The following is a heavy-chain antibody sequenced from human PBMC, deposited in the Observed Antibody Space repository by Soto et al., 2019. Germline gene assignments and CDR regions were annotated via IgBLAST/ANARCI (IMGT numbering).Heavy chain of an antibody. Sequence: GGSLRLSCAASGFIFSDSVIHWVRQASGKGLEWVGRIRSRTKRYATAYAASMRGRFTISRDDSKNTASLHMNSLQTEDTAMYFCNGQSSTWSFDSWGQGTLVTVSS. CDR1: GFIFSDSV. CDR2: IRSRTKRYAT. V-gene: IGHV3-73*01. CDR3: NGQSSTWSFDS. J-gene: IGHJ4*02. D-gene: IGHD6-13*01.